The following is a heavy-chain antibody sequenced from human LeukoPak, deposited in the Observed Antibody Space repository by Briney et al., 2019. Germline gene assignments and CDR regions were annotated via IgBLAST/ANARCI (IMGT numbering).Heavy chain of an antibody. J-gene: IGHJ4*01. V-gene: IGHV3-23*01. CDR2: ISGSGGST. CDR3: AKVSGSAPGADY. CDR1: GFTFGSYA. Sequence: GGSLRLSCAASGFTFGSYAMSWVRQAPGKGLEWVSAISGSGGSTYYADSVKGRFTISRDNSKNTLYLQMNSLRAEDTAVYYCAKVSGSAPGADYWGHGTLVTVSS. D-gene: IGHD3-10*01.